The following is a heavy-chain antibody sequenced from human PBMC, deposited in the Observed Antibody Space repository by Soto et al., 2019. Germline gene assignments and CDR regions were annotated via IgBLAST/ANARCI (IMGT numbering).Heavy chain of an antibody. D-gene: IGHD6-13*01. J-gene: IGHJ6*02. CDR2: ISAYNGNT. Sequence: SAVKGSCKASGYTFTSYGISWVRQAPGQGLEWMGWISAYNGNTSYAQKLQGRVTMTSDTSTSTAYMELRSLRSDDTAVYYCARDPWGDPSSPRYGMDVWGQGTTVTVSS. V-gene: IGHV1-18*04. CDR3: ARDPWGDPSSPRYGMDV. CDR1: GYTFTSYG.